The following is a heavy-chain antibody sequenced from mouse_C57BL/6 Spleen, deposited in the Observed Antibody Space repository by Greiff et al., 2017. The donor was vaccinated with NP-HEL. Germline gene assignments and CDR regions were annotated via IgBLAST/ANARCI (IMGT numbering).Heavy chain of an antibody. V-gene: IGHV7-3*01. D-gene: IGHD1-1*01. CDR3: ARYYYGSSALAY. J-gene: IGHJ3*01. CDR2: IRNKANGYTT. CDR1: GFTFTDYY. Sequence: EVKLVESGGGLVQPGGSLSLSCAASGFTFTDYYMSWVRQPPGKALEWLGFIRNKANGYTTEYSASVKGRFTISRDNSQSILYLQMNALRAEDSATYYCARYYYGSSALAYWGQGTLVTVSA.